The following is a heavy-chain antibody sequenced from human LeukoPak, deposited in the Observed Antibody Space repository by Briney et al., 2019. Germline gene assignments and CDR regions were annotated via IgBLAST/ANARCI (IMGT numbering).Heavy chain of an antibody. CDR3: ARLPMAVTPHVDY. D-gene: IGHD4-23*01. Sequence: SETLSLTCTVSGGSIRSYYRSWIRQPPGKGLEWIGYMCYSGSTNYNPSLKSRVTISVDTSKNQFSLRLSSVTAADTAVYYCARLPMAVTPHVDYWGQGILVTVSS. J-gene: IGHJ4*02. V-gene: IGHV4-59*01. CDR2: MCYSGST. CDR1: GGSIRSYY.